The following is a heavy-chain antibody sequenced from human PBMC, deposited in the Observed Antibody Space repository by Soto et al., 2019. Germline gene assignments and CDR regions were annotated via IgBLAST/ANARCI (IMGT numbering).Heavy chain of an antibody. Sequence: PGGSLRLSCAASGFTVSSNYVSWVRQAPGKGLEWVSVIYSGGSTYYADSVKGRFTISRDNSKNTLYLQMNSLRAEDTAVYYCARGGYYDSSGPLLHWGQGTLVTVSS. CDR3: ARGGYYDSSGPLLH. D-gene: IGHD3-22*01. CDR2: IYSGGST. J-gene: IGHJ1*01. V-gene: IGHV3-53*01. CDR1: GFTVSSNY.